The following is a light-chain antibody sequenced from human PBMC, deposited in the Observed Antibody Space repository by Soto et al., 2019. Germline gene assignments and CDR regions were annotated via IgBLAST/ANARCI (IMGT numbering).Light chain of an antibody. CDR1: QSVSSN. V-gene: IGKV3-15*01. J-gene: IGKJ1*01. CDR2: GAS. Sequence: ILMTRSPATLSVSPGERTTLSCRASQSVSSNLAWYQQKPGQGPRLLIYGASTRATGIPARFSGSGSGTEFTLTISSLQSEDFAVYFCQQYNDWPRTFGQGTKV. CDR3: QQYNDWPRT.